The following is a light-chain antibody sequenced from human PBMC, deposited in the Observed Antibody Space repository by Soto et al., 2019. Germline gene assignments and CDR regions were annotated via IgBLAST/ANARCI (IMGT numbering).Light chain of an antibody. CDR3: QQYKNWPPIT. V-gene: IGKV3-15*01. CDR1: QSVRSK. J-gene: IGKJ5*01. Sequence: PGERATLSCRASQSVRSKLAWYQKKPGQAPRLLIYEASTRATGIPARFSVSGSGTEFTLTISSLQSEDFAVYYCQQYKNWPPITFGQGTRLEI. CDR2: EAS.